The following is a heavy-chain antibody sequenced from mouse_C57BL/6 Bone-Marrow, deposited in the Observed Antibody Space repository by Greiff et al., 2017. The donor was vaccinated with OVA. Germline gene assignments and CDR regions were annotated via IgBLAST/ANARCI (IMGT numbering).Heavy chain of an antibody. CDR3: ARGYYYAMYY. CDR1: GYTFTSYW. V-gene: IGHV1-52*01. J-gene: IGHJ4*01. Sequence: QVQLQQPGAELVRPGASVKLSCKASGYTFTSYWMHWVKQRPIQGLEWIGNIDPSDSDTHYNQKFKDKATLTVDKSSSTAYMQLSSLTSEDSAVYYGARGYYYAMYYWGQVISVTV. CDR2: IDPSDSDT.